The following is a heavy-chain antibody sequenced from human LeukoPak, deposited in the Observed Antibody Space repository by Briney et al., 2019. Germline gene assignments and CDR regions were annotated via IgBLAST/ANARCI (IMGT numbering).Heavy chain of an antibody. CDR1: GFIFSSYS. Sequence: GGSLRLSCAASGFIFSSYSMNWVRQAPGKGLEWVSYISSSSSAINYADSVRGRFTSSRDNAKNSLYLQMNSLRPEDTAVYYCARGGAARPDYWGQGTLVTVSS. CDR3: ARGGAARPDY. CDR2: ISSSSSAI. D-gene: IGHD6-6*01. J-gene: IGHJ4*02. V-gene: IGHV3-48*01.